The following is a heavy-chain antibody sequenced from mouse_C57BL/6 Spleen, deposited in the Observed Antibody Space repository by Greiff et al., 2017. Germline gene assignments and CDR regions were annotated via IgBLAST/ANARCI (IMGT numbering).Heavy chain of an antibody. CDR3: ARGGYDYDAWFAY. V-gene: IGHV1-19*01. Sequence: EVQLQESGPVLVKPGASVKMSCKASGYTFTDYYMNWVKQSHGKSLEWIGVINPYNGGTSYNQKFKGKATLTVDKSSSTAYMELNSLTSEDSAVYYCARGGYDYDAWFAYWGQETLVTVSA. CDR2: INPYNGGT. CDR1: GYTFTDYY. J-gene: IGHJ3*01. D-gene: IGHD2-4*01.